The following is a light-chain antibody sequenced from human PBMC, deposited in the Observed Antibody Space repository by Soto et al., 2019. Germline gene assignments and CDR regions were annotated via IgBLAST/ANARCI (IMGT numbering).Light chain of an antibody. Sequence: DIQMTQSPSSLSASVGDRVTITCRASQTIRSYLNWFQQKPGKAPKLLIYAASSLQSGVPSRFSGSGSGTDFTLTISSLQPKDFATYYCQQSYSTPHIFGQGTKREIK. V-gene: IGKV1-39*01. CDR3: QQSYSTPHI. CDR2: AAS. CDR1: QTIRSY. J-gene: IGKJ2*01.